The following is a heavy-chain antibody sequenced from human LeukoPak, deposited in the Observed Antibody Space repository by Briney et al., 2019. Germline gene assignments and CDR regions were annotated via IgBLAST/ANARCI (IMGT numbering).Heavy chain of an antibody. CDR3: ARGEIQYPFDY. J-gene: IGHJ4*02. V-gene: IGHV3-20*04. Sequence: GGSLRLSCAASGFTFDDYGMSWVRQAPGKGLEWVSGINWNGGSTGYADSMKGRFTISRDNAKNSLYLQMNSLRAEDTALYYCARGEIQYPFDYWGQGTLVTVSS. CDR1: GFTFDDYG. CDR2: INWNGGST. D-gene: IGHD4-11*01.